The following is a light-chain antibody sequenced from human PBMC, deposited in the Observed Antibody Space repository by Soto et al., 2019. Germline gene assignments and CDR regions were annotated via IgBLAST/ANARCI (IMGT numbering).Light chain of an antibody. CDR1: ETVSTN. Sequence: ETVLTQSPATLSASPGVRVTLSCRASETVSTNLAWYQQRPGQAPRLLIYDVSTGATGIPARFSGRRSGTEFTLTISSLQSEDFGVYYCQQYNSWPQTFGQGTKVDIK. J-gene: IGKJ1*01. V-gene: IGKV3-15*01. CDR3: QQYNSWPQT. CDR2: DVS.